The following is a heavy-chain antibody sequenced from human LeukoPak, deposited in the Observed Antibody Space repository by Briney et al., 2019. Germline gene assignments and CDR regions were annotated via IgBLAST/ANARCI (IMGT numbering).Heavy chain of an antibody. CDR2: INHSGST. J-gene: IGHJ4*02. V-gene: IGHV4-34*01. Sequence: KPSETLSLTCAVYGGSFSGYYWSWIRQPPGKGLEWIGEINHSGSTNYNPSLKSRVTISVDTSKNQFSLKLSSVTAEDTALYYCARVPPDDYGDYYYFDYWGQGTLVTVSS. D-gene: IGHD4-17*01. CDR1: GGSFSGYY. CDR3: ARVPPDDYGDYYYFDY.